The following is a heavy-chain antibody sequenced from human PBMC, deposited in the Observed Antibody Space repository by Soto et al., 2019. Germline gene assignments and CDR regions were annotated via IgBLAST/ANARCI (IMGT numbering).Heavy chain of an antibody. CDR2: IIPIFGTA. V-gene: IGHV1-69*01. J-gene: IGHJ4*02. CDR1: GGTFSSYA. D-gene: IGHD2-15*01. Sequence: QVQLVQSGAEVKKPGSSVKVSCKASGGTFSSYAIRWGRQAPGQGLEWMGGIIPIFGTANYAQKFQGRVTITADESTSTAYMELSSRRSEDTAVYYCARAPSYCSGGSCYEGAFDDWGQGTLVTVSS. CDR3: ARAPSYCSGGSCYEGAFDD.